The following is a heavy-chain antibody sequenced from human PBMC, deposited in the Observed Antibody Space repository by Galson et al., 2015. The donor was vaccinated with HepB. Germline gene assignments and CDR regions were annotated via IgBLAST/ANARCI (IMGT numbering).Heavy chain of an antibody. CDR2: INPSGGST. CDR3: ARVAHNYGDFPDF. J-gene: IGHJ4*02. Sequence: SVKASCKASGYTFTTYHMHWVRQVSGQGLEWMGIINPSGGSTRYAQKFQGRVTMTRDTSTSTVYMELSSLRSEDTAVYYCARVAHNYGDFPDFWGQGTLVTVSS. V-gene: IGHV1-46*01. D-gene: IGHD4-17*01. CDR1: GYTFTTYH.